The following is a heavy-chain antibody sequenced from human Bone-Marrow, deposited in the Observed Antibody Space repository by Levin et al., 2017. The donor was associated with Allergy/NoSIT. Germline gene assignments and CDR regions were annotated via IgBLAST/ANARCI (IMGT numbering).Heavy chain of an antibody. CDR1: GGSFSGYY. Sequence: PSETLSLTCAVYGGSFSGYYWSWIRQPPGKGLEWIGEINHSGSTNYNPSLKSRVTISVDTSKNQFSLKLSSVTAADTAVYYCARCGWYGRWSPHGGPYRRNWFDPWGQGTLVTVSS. V-gene: IGHV4-34*01. CDR3: ARCGWYGRWSPHGGPYRRNWFDP. CDR2: INHSGST. D-gene: IGHD6-19*01. J-gene: IGHJ5*02.